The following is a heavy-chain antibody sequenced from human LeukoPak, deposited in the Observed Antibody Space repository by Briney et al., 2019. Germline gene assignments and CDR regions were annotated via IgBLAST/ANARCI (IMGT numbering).Heavy chain of an antibody. CDR1: GYTFTGYY. Sequence: ASVKVSCKASGYTFTGYYMHWVRQAPGQGLEWMGWINPNSGGTNYAQKFQGRVTMTRDTSVSTAYMELSRLRSDDTAVYYCARVDNYYGSGSYSYWGQGTLVTVSS. CDR2: INPNSGGT. J-gene: IGHJ4*02. V-gene: IGHV1-2*02. D-gene: IGHD3-10*01. CDR3: ARVDNYYGSGSYSY.